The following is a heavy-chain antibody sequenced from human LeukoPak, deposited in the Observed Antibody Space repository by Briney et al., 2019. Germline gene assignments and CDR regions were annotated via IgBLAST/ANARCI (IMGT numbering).Heavy chain of an antibody. CDR2: IYTSAST. CDR1: GGSISSYY. J-gene: IGHJ3*02. Sequence: PSETLSLTCTVSGGSISSYYRSWIRQPPGKRLEWIGRIYTSASTNYNPSLKGRVTMSVDTSKDQFSLKLSSVTAADTAVYYCAGDSPRDYYDSSGYYYYAFDIWGQGTMVTVSS. V-gene: IGHV4-4*07. D-gene: IGHD3-22*01. CDR3: AGDSPRDYYDSSGYYYYAFDI.